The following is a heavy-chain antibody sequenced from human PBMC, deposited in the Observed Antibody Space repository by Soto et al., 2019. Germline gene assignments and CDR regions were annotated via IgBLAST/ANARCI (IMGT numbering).Heavy chain of an antibody. D-gene: IGHD6-19*01. V-gene: IGHV5-51*01. CDR3: ARREGGGWYGRGAFDY. CDR2: IYPGDSDT. J-gene: IGHJ4*02. CDR1: GYSFISYW. Sequence: PGESLKISCKGSGYSFISYWIGWVRQTPGKGLEWMGIIYPGDSDTRYSPSFQGQVTMSADKSTSTAYLQWSSLKASDTAMYYCARREGGGWYGRGAFDYWGQGTLVTVSS.